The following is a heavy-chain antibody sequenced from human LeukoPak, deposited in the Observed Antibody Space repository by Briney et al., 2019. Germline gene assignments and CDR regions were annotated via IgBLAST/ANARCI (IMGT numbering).Heavy chain of an antibody. CDR1: GGTISSYY. Sequence: PSETLSLTCTVSGGTISSYYWSWIRQPAGKGLEWIGRIYTSGSTNYNPSLKSRVTMSVATSKNHFSLKLSSVTAADTAVYYCARAARPRGMDAFDIWGQGTMVTVSS. J-gene: IGHJ3*02. V-gene: IGHV4-4*07. CDR2: IYTSGST. CDR3: ARAARPRGMDAFDI. D-gene: IGHD6-6*01.